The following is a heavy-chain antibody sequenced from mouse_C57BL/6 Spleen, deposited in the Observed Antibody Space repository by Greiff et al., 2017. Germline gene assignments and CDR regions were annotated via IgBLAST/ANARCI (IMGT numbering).Heavy chain of an antibody. Sequence: QVQLQQPGAELVKPGASVKLSCKASGYTFTSYWMHWVKQRPGQGLEWIGMIHPNSGSTNYNEKFKSKATLTVDKSSSTAYMQLSSLTSEDSAVYYCARYPIYYDYPYAMDYWGQGTSVTVSS. CDR1: GYTFTSYW. D-gene: IGHD2-4*01. CDR2: IHPNSGST. J-gene: IGHJ4*01. V-gene: IGHV1-64*01. CDR3: ARYPIYYDYPYAMDY.